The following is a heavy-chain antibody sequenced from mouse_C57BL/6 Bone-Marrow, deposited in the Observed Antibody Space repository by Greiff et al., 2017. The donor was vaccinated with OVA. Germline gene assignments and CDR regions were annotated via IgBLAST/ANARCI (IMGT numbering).Heavy chain of an antibody. Sequence: QVQLQQSGAELARPGASVKLSCKASGYTFTSYGISWVKQRTGQGLEWIGEIYPRRGNTYYNEKFKGKATLTADKSSSTAYMELRSLTSEDSAVYVCARLDGSTYYWGQGTSVTVSS. D-gene: IGHD1-1*01. CDR3: ARLDGSTYY. CDR2: IYPRRGNT. CDR1: GYTFTSYG. J-gene: IGHJ4*01. V-gene: IGHV1-81*01.